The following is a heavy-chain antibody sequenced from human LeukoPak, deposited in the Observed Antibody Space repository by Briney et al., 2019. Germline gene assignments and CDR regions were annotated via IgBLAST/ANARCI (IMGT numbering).Heavy chain of an antibody. CDR1: GGSISSYY. J-gene: IGHJ4*02. CDR3: ARTIFGVVISPLYYFDY. Sequence: SETLSLTCTVSGGSISSYYWSWIRQPPGKGLEWIGYIYYSGSTNYNPSLKSRVTISVDTSKNQFSLKLSSVTAADTAVYYCARTIFGVVISPLYYFDYGGQGTLVTVSS. CDR2: IYYSGST. D-gene: IGHD3-3*01. V-gene: IGHV4-59*01.